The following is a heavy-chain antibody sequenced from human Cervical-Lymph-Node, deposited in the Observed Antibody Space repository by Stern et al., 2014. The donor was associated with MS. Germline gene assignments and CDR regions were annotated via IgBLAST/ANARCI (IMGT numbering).Heavy chain of an antibody. J-gene: IGHJ6*02. CDR3: ATPSTVTVGSMDV. CDR2: IIPIFGTP. Sequence: VQLVESGAEVKKPGSSVRVSCKASGGTFSSQAINWVRQATGQGLEWVGGIIPIFGTPNYAQKVQDRVTITADESTSTAYMDLSSLRSEDTAVYYCATPSTVTVGSMDVWGQGTTVTVSS. D-gene: IGHD4-17*01. CDR1: GGTFSSQA. V-gene: IGHV1-69*01.